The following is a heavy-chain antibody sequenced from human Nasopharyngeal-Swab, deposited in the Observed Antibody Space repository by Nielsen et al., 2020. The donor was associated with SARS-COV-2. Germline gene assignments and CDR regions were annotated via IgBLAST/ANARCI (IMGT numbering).Heavy chain of an antibody. CDR3: ARIVGATSGFDY. V-gene: IGHV4-39*01. CDR1: GGSISSSSYY. D-gene: IGHD1-26*01. CDR2: IYYSGST. J-gene: IGHJ4*02. Sequence: SETLSLTCTVSGGSISSSSYYWGWTRQPPGKGLVWIGSIYYSGSTYYNPSLKSRVTISVDTSKNQFSLRLSSVTAADTAVYYCARIVGATSGFDYWGQGTLVTVSS.